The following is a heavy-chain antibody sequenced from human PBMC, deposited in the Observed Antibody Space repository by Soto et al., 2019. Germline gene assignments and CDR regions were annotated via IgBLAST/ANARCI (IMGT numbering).Heavy chain of an antibody. CDR3: ARGSGSYYNVIVNWFDP. CDR2: IYYSGST. CDR1: GGSISSGGYY. D-gene: IGHD3-10*01. J-gene: IGHJ5*02. V-gene: IGHV4-31*03. Sequence: SETLSLTCTVSGGSISSGGYYWSWIRQHPGKGLEWIGYIYYSGSTYYNPSLKSRVTISVDTSKNQFSLKLSSVTAADTAVYYCARGSGSYYNVIVNWFDPWAREPWSPSPQ.